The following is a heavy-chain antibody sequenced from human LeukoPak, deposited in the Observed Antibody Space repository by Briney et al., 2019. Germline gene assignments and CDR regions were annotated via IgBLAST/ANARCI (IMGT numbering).Heavy chain of an antibody. CDR1: GYTFTGYY. CDR3: ARSITMVRGVLKEFDY. V-gene: IGHV1-2*02. CDR2: INPNSGGT. D-gene: IGHD3-10*01. J-gene: IGHJ4*02. Sequence: GASVKVSCKASGYTFTGYYMHWVRQAPGQGLEWMGWINPNSGGTNYAQKFQGRVTMTRDTSISTAYMELSRLRSDDTAVYYCARSITMVRGVLKEFDYWGQGTLVTVSS.